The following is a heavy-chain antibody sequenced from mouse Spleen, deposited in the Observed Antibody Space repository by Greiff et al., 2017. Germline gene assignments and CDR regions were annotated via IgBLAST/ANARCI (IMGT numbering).Heavy chain of an antibody. Sequence: QVQLQQPGAELVKPGASVKLSCKASGYTFTSYWMHWVKQRPGQGLEWIGEINPSNGRTNYNEKFKSKATLTVDKSSSTAYMQLSSLTSEDSAVYYCARGINYRFAYWGQGTLVTVSA. CDR2: INPSNGRT. CDR1: GYTFTSYW. J-gene: IGHJ3*01. V-gene: IGHV1S81*02. CDR3: ARGINYRFAY. D-gene: IGHD2-1*01.